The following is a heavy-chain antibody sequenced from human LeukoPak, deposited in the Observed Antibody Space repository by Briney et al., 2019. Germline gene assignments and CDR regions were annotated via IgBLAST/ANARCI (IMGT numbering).Heavy chain of an antibody. Sequence: SETLSLTCTVSGGSISSYYWSWIRQPPGKGLEWIGYIYYSGSTNYNPSLKSRVTISVDTSKNQFSLKLSSVTAADTAVCYCTYSSSSGARFDYWGQGTLVTVSS. CDR3: TYSSSSGARFDY. CDR2: IYYSGST. J-gene: IGHJ4*02. CDR1: GGSISSYY. V-gene: IGHV4-59*01. D-gene: IGHD6-6*01.